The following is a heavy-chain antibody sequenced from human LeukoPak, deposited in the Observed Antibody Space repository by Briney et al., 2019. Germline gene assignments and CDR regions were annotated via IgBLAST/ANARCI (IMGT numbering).Heavy chain of an antibody. CDR3: AVYCSGGSCYLTFDY. CDR1: GDSISTSNSY. CDR2: IYYSGST. D-gene: IGHD2-15*01. Sequence: PSETLSLTCTVSGDSISTSNSYWGWIRQPPGKGLEWIGSIYYSGSTYYNPSLKSRVTISVDTSKNQFSLKLSSVTAADTAVYYCAVYCSGGSCYLTFDYWGQGTLVTVSS. V-gene: IGHV4-39*07. J-gene: IGHJ4*02.